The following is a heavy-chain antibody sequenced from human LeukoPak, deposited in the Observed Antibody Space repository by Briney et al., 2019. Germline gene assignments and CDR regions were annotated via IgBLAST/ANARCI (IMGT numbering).Heavy chain of an antibody. Sequence: SVKVSCKASGGTFSSYAISWVRQAPGQGLEWMGGIIPIFGTANYAQKFLGRVTITADESTSTAYMELSSLRSEDTAVYYCATTSALRYYYDSSGYYAQDYWGQGTLVTVSS. CDR3: ATTSALRYYYDSSGYYAQDY. CDR2: IIPIFGTA. V-gene: IGHV1-69*13. CDR1: GGTFSSYA. J-gene: IGHJ4*02. D-gene: IGHD3-22*01.